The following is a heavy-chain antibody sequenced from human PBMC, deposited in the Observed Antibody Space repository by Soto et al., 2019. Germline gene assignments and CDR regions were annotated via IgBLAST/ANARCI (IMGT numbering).Heavy chain of an antibody. V-gene: IGHV1-2*04. CDR3: ARDSGSYFRHIDY. CDR1: GYTFTGYY. J-gene: IGHJ4*02. D-gene: IGHD1-26*01. Sequence: QVPLVQSGAEVKKPGASVKVSCKASGYTFTGYYMHWVRQAPGQGLECMGWINPNSGGTNYAQKFQGWVTMTRDTSISTAYMELSRLRSDDTAVFYCARDSGSYFRHIDYWGQGTLVTVSS. CDR2: INPNSGGT.